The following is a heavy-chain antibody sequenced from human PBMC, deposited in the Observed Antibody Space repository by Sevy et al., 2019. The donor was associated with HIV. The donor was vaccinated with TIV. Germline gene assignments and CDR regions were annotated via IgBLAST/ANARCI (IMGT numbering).Heavy chain of an antibody. Sequence: GGSLRLSCAASGLTFSSHAMRWVRQAPGKGLEWVAVISSAGSNKYYADSVKGRFTISRDNPKNTLYLQMNSLRPEDTAGYYCTRDAGYSIAWSPSDYWGQGTLVTVSS. CDR1: GLTFSSHA. D-gene: IGHD6-19*01. CDR3: TRDAGYSIAWSPSDY. J-gene: IGHJ4*02. V-gene: IGHV3-30-3*01. CDR2: ISSAGSNK.